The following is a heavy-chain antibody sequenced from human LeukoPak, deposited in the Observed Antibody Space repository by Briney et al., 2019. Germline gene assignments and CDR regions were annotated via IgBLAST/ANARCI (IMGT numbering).Heavy chain of an antibody. V-gene: IGHV4-39*07. D-gene: IGHD6-13*01. CDR2: IYYSGST. CDR1: GGSISSSSYY. J-gene: IGHJ6*03. CDR3: ALYSSHYYYMDV. Sequence: SETLSLTCTVSGGSISSSSYYWGWIRQPPGKGLEWIGSIYYSGSTYYNPSLKSRVTISVDTSKNQFSLKLSSVTAADTAVYYCALYSSHYYYMDVWGKGTTVTVSS.